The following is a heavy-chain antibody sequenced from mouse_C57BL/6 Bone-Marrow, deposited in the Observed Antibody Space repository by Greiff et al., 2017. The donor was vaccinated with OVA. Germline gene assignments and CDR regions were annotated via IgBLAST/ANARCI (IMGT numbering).Heavy chain of an antibody. CDR3: ARPLYYDYDRALFDY. V-gene: IGHV14-3*01. CDR1: GFNIKNSY. Sequence: EVQLQQSVAELVRPGASVKLSCTASGFNIKNSYMHWVKQRPEQGLEWIGRIDPANGNTKYAPKFQGKATITADTSSNTAYLQLSSLTSEDTAIYYGARPLYYDYDRALFDYWGQGTTLTVSS. J-gene: IGHJ2*01. CDR2: IDPANGNT. D-gene: IGHD2-4*01.